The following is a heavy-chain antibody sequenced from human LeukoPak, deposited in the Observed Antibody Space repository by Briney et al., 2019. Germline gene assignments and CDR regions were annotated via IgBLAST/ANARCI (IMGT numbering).Heavy chain of an antibody. CDR2: INPNSGGT. D-gene: IGHD3-9*01. V-gene: IGHV1-2*02. Sequence: GASVKVSCKASGYTFTGYYMHWVRQAPGQGLKWMGWINPNSGGTTYAQKFRGRVTMTRDTSISTAYMELSRLRSDDTAVYYCARSGEDPDYDILTGYRPNGMDVWGQGTTVTVSS. J-gene: IGHJ6*02. CDR1: GYTFTGYY. CDR3: ARSGEDPDYDILTGYRPNGMDV.